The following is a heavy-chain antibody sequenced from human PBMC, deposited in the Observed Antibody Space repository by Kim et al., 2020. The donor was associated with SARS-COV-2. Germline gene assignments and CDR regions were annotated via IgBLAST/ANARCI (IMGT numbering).Heavy chain of an antibody. D-gene: IGHD6-13*01. CDR2: IHPGDSDT. CDR3: ARQRGPYTSSWYYFDY. Sequence: GESLKISCKGSGYSFTSYWIGWVRQMPGKGLEWVGIIHPGDSDTRYSPSFQGQVTISADKSISTAYLQRSSLKASDTAIYYCARQRGPYTSSWYYFDYWGQGTLVTVSS. V-gene: IGHV5-51*01. J-gene: IGHJ4*02. CDR1: GYSFTSYW.